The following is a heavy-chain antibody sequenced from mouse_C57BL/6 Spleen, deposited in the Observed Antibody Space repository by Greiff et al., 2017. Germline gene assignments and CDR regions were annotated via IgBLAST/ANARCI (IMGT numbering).Heavy chain of an antibody. CDR1: GYTFTSYW. Sequence: VQLKQPGTELVKPGASVKLSCKASGYTFTSYWMHWVKQRPGQGLEWIGNINPSNGGTNYNEKFKSKATLTVDKSSSTAYMQLSSLTSEDSAVDYCERNRVYYGSGFAYWGQGTLVTVSA. CDR2: INPSNGGT. J-gene: IGHJ3*01. V-gene: IGHV1-53*01. D-gene: IGHD1-1*01. CDR3: ERNRVYYGSGFAY.